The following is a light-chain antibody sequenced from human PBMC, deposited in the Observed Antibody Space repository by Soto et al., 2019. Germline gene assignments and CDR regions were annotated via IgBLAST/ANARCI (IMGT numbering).Light chain of an antibody. J-gene: IGLJ2*01. V-gene: IGLV2-14*01. CDR1: SSDVGGYNH. CDR2: EVS. Sequence: QSALTQPDSVSGSPGQSITISCTGTSSDVGGYNHVSWYQQHPGKAPKLMIYEVSNRPSGVSNRFSGSKSSNTASLTIAGLQAEDEADYYCSSYTSSSTVLFGGGTKLTVL. CDR3: SSYTSSSTVL.